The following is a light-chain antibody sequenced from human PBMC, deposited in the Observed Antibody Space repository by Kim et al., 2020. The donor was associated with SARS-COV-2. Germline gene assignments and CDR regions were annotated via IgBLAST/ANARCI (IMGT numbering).Light chain of an antibody. J-gene: IGLJ2*01. V-gene: IGLV3-19*01. CDR3: NSRDSNDNVV. CDR1: SLRSYY. Sequence: ALGQTVRITCQGDSLRSYYATWYQQKPGQAPILVIYGKNNRPSGIPDRFSGSSSGNTASLTITGTQAGDEADYYCNSRDSNDNVVFCGGTQLTVL. CDR2: GKN.